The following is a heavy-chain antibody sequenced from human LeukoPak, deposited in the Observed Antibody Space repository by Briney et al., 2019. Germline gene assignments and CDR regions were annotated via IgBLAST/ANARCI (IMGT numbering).Heavy chain of an antibody. CDR3: ARDFFDGHGYTFYYYGMDV. V-gene: IGHV1-8*01. CDR1: GYTLTNYD. Sequence: ASVKVSCKASGYTLTNYDVNWVRQATGQGLEWRGWMNPTSGKAGFAQRFQGRVSMTRNISISTAYMELSSLRSEDTAVYYCARDFFDGHGYTFYYYGMDVWGQGTTVTVSS. D-gene: IGHD3-22*01. CDR2: MNPTSGKA. J-gene: IGHJ6*02.